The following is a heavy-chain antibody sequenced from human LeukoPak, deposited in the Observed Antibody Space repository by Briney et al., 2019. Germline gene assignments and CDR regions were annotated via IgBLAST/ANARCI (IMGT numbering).Heavy chain of an antibody. CDR1: GGTFSSYA. CDR2: IIPIFGTA. V-gene: IGHV1-69*06. Sequence: ASVKVSCKASGGTFSSYAISWVRQAPGQGLEWMGGIIPIFGTANYAQKFQGRVTITADKSTSTAYMELSSLRSDDTAVYYCARDLSVVGYYDSSGYPYWGQGTLVTVSS. J-gene: IGHJ4*02. D-gene: IGHD3-22*01. CDR3: ARDLSVVGYYDSSGYPY.